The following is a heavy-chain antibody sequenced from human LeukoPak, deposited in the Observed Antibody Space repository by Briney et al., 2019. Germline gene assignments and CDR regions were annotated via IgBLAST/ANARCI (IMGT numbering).Heavy chain of an antibody. CDR3: AREGATVTAAWGTYDH. D-gene: IGHD2-21*02. CDR2: ISSAGDSI. V-gene: IGHV3-74*01. CDR1: GLTFRGYW. J-gene: IGHJ4*02. Sequence: GSLRLSCAASGLTFRGYWMHWVRQAPGKGLVWVSRISSAGDSISYADSVKGRFTTSRDNAKSTLYLEMNSLRVEDTAVYYCAREGATVTAAWGTYDHWGQGTLVTVSS.